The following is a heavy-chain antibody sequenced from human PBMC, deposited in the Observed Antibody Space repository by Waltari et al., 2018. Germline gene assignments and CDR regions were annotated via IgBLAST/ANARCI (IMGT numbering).Heavy chain of an antibody. D-gene: IGHD1-26*01. Sequence: QLQLQASGPGLVKPSETLSLTCTTTGASHSRPYWSWIRHPPGTGLEWIGYIYYSGSTNYNPSCKIRVTISVDTSKNQFSLKLSSVTAADTAVYYCARGGSLARSAFDIWGQGTMVTVSS. CDR3: ARGGSLARSAFDI. CDR1: GASHSRPY. V-gene: IGHV4-59*11. CDR2: IYYSGST. J-gene: IGHJ3*02.